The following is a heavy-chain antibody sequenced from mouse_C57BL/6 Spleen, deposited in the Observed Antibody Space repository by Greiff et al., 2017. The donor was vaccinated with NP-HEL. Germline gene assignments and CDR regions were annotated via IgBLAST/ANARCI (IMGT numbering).Heavy chain of an antibody. D-gene: IGHD1-1*01. J-gene: IGHJ2*01. CDR3: ARAGVIYYYGSSYGYFDY. Sequence: VQLQQSGPELVKPGASVKISCKASGYSFTDYNMNWVKQSHGKSLEWIGVINPNYGTTSYNQKFKGKATLTVDQSSSTAYMQLNSLTSEDSAVYYCARAGVIYYYGSSYGYFDYWGQGTTLTVSS. V-gene: IGHV1-39*01. CDR1: GYSFTDYN. CDR2: INPNYGTT.